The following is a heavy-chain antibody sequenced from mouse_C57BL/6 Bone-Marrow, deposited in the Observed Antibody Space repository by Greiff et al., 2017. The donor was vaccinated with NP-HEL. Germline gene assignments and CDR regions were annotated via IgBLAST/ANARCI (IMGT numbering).Heavy chain of an antibody. CDR1: GFTFSSYA. CDR3: ARDLLIYSDYPYWYFDV. V-gene: IGHV5-4*01. D-gene: IGHD2-4*01. CDR2: ISDGGSYT. Sequence: EVQLVESGGGLVKPGGSLKLSCAASGFTFSSYAMSWVRQTPEKRLEWVATISDGGSYTYYPDNVKGRFTISRDNAKNNLSLQMSHLKSEDTAMYDGARDLLIYSDYPYWYFDVWGTGTTVTVSS. J-gene: IGHJ1*03.